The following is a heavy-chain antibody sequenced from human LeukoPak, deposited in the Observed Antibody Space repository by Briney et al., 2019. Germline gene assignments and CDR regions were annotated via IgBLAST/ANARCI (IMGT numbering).Heavy chain of an antibody. CDR1: GFTFSSYW. Sequence: GGSLRLSCAASGFTFSSYWMSWVRQAPGKGLEWVANIKQDGSEKYYVDSVKGRFTISRDNAKNSLYLQMNSLRAEDTAVYYCARDRVISGYDPHDAFDIWGQGTMVTVSS. D-gene: IGHD5-12*01. V-gene: IGHV3-7*01. CDR3: ARDRVISGYDPHDAFDI. CDR2: IKQDGSEK. J-gene: IGHJ3*02.